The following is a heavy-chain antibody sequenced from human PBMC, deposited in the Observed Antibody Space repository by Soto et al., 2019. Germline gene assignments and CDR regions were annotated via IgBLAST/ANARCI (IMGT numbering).Heavy chain of an antibody. J-gene: IGHJ3*02. CDR3: AKDSPYSASYKEDGFDI. CDR2: ISGSGGST. D-gene: IGHD1-26*01. CDR1: GFTFSSYA. Sequence: PGGSLRLSCEVSGFTFSSYAMSWVRQAPGRGLEWVSSISGSGGSTYHADSVNGRFTISRDNSKNTVSLQMNSLRAEDTAVYYCAKDSPYSASYKEDGFDIWGQGSLVTVSS. V-gene: IGHV3-23*01.